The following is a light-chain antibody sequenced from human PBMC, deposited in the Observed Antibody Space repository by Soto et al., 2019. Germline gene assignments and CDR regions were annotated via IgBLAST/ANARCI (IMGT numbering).Light chain of an antibody. CDR1: QSVLYSSNNKNF. Sequence: DIVMTQSPDSLAVSLGERATINCKSSQSVLYSSNNKNFLAWYQQKPGQPPKLLIYWASTRESGVPDRFSGSGSATDFTLTISSLQAEDVAVYFCQQYYHAPLTFGGGNKVEIK. V-gene: IGKV4-1*01. CDR2: WAS. CDR3: QQYYHAPLT. J-gene: IGKJ4*01.